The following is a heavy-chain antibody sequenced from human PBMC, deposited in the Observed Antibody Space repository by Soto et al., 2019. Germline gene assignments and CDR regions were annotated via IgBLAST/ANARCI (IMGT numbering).Heavy chain of an antibody. CDR2: ISGGGGST. Sequence: EVQLLESGGGLVQPGGSLRLSCAASGFTFSRYGMSWVRQAPGRGLEWVSGISGGGGSTHYADSVKGRFTISRDNSKNPLFLQMISLRAAYGALYYCTKEDSIVRGEFEAWGQGTLVTVSS. J-gene: IGHJ5*02. D-gene: IGHD2-15*01. V-gene: IGHV3-23*01. CDR3: TKEDSIVRGEFEA. CDR1: GFTFSRYG.